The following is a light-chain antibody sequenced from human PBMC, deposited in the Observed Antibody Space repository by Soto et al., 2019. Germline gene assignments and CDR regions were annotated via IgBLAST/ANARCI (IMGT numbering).Light chain of an antibody. CDR3: QQYNTFWT. CDR1: QSISSY. Sequence: IQMTQSPSSLSASVRATLSVTVRASQSISSYLNWYQQKPGKAPKLLMYDVSTLGSGVPSRFSGSGSGTDFTLTISRLQPDDSATYYCQQYNTFWTFGQGTKVDIK. V-gene: IGKV1-5*01. J-gene: IGKJ1*01. CDR2: DVS.